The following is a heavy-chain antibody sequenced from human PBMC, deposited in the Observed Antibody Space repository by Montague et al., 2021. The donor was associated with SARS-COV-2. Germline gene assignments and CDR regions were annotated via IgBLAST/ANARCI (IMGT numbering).Heavy chain of an antibody. CDR1: GGSFSGYY. Sequence: SETLSLTCAVYGGSFSGYYWNWIRQPPGKGLEWIGEINHSGSTNXKPSLKSRVTMSVDTSKNQFSLKLSSGTAADTAVYYCARGARQGYGFRLGSFDYWGQGTLVTVSS. CDR2: INHSGST. V-gene: IGHV4-34*01. D-gene: IGHD3-10*01. J-gene: IGHJ4*02. CDR3: ARGARQGYGFRLGSFDY.